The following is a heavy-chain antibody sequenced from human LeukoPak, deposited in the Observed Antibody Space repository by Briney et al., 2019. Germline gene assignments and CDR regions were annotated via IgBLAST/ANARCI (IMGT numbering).Heavy chain of an antibody. D-gene: IGHD2-8*01. CDR3: AREGDKYANWFDT. CDR2: IYTTGST. Sequence: SETLSLTCTVSGGSISSGSYYWSWVRQPAGKGLEWIGRIYTTGSTSYNPSLKSRVTISVDTSKNQFSLKLSSVTAADTAVYYCAREGDKYANWFDTWGQGTLVTVSS. CDR1: GGSISSGSYY. J-gene: IGHJ5*02. V-gene: IGHV4-61*02.